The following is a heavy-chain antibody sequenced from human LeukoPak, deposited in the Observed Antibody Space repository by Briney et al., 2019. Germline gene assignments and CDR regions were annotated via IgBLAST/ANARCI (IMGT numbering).Heavy chain of an antibody. CDR1: GGSFSGYY. V-gene: IGHV4-34*01. J-gene: IGHJ4*02. D-gene: IGHD6-13*01. Sequence: SETLSLTCAVYGGSFSGYYWSWIRQPPGKGLEWIGEINHSGSTNYNPSLKSRVTISVDTSKNQFSLRLSSVTAADTAVYYCARASASRYFPFDYWGQGTLVTVSS. CDR2: INHSGST. CDR3: ARASASRYFPFDY.